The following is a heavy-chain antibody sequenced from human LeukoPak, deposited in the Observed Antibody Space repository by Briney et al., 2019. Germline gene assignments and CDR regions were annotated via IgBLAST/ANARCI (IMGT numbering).Heavy chain of an antibody. CDR2: IYHSGST. D-gene: IGHD1-26*01. V-gene: IGHV4-4*02. CDR3: ARRRWELKGYFDY. Sequence: SETLSLTCAVSGGSISSSNWWSWVRQPPGKGLEWIGEIYHSGSTNYNPSLKSRVTISVDKSKNQFSLKLSSVTAADTAVYYCARRRWELKGYFDYWGQGTLVTASS. CDR1: GGSISSSNW. J-gene: IGHJ4*02.